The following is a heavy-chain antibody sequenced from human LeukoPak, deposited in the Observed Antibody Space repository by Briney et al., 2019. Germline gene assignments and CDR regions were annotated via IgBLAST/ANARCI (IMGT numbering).Heavy chain of an antibody. V-gene: IGHV4-4*02. CDR3: ARPKGPYGDYGD. CDR2: IYHSGST. Sequence: SETLSLTCAVSGGSISSSNWWSWVRQPPGKGLEWIGEIYHSGSTYYNPSLKSRVTISVDTSKNQFSLKLSSVTAADTAVYYCARPKGPYGDYGDWGQGTLVTVSS. CDR1: GGSISSSNW. J-gene: IGHJ4*02. D-gene: IGHD4-17*01.